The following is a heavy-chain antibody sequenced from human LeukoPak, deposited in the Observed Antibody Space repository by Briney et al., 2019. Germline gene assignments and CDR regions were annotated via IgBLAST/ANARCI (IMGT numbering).Heavy chain of an antibody. D-gene: IGHD2-2*01. CDR2: ISWNSGSI. CDR3: ARDPCSTTSCHSYYYYMDV. Sequence: PGRSLRLSCAASGFTFDDYAMHWVRQAPGKGLEWVSGISWNSGSIGYADSVKGRFTISRDNAKNSLYLQMNSLRAEDTAVYYCARDPCSTTSCHSYYYYMDVWGKGTTVTVSS. J-gene: IGHJ6*03. V-gene: IGHV3-9*01. CDR1: GFTFDDYA.